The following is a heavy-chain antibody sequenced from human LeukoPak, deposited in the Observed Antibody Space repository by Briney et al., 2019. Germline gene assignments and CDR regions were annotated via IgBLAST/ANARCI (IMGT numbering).Heavy chain of an antibody. CDR3: ARDGYYGSGSYYNVPTLYFDY. CDR2: ISYDGSNK. V-gene: IGHV3-30*04. D-gene: IGHD3-10*01. J-gene: IGHJ4*02. Sequence: GGSLGLSCAASGFTFSSYAMHWVRQAPGKGLEWVAVISYDGSNKYYADSVKGRFTISRDNSKNTLYLQMNSLRAEDTAVYYCARDGYYGSGSYYNVPTLYFDYWGQGTLVTVSS. CDR1: GFTFSSYA.